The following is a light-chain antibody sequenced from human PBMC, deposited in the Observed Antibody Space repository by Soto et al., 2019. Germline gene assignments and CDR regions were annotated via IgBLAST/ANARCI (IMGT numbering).Light chain of an antibody. CDR2: GAS. Sequence: EIVMTQSPATVSVSPGERATLSCRASQSVSSNLAWYQQKPGQAPRLLIYGASSRATGIPERFSGRESGTGFTLTITTLEPEDSAVYFCQQYASSPYTFGQGTKVDIK. V-gene: IGKV3-20*01. CDR3: QQYASSPYT. CDR1: QSVSSN. J-gene: IGKJ2*01.